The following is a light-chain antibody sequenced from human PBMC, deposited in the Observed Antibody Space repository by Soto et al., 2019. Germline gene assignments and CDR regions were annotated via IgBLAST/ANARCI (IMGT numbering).Light chain of an antibody. V-gene: IGKV1-5*01. CDR2: DAS. J-gene: IGKJ2*01. Sequence: DIQMTQSPSTLSASVGDRVTITCRASQSISSWLAWYQQKPGKAPKLLIYDASSLESGVPSRFSGSGSGTEFTLTISSLQPDDFATYYCQQYNSYSPNYTFGQGTKPEIK. CDR1: QSISSW. CDR3: QQYNSYSPNYT.